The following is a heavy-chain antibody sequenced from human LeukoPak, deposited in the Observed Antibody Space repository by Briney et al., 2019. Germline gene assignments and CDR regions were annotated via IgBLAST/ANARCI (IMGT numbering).Heavy chain of an antibody. D-gene: IGHD3-10*01. J-gene: IGHJ4*02. CDR3: AKALGFGELRRYYFDY. V-gene: IGHV3-23*01. CDR1: GFTFSNYA. CDR2: ISGSGVST. Sequence: GGSLRLSCAASGFTFSNYAMNWVRQAPGKGLEWVSTISGSGVSTYYADSVKGRFTISRDNSKNTLYLQMNSLRAEDTAVYYCAKALGFGELRRYYFDYWGRGTLVTVSS.